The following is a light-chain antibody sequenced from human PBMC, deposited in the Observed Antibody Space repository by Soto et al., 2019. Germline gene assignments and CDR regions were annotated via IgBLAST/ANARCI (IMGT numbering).Light chain of an antibody. CDR1: QTVSNQ. Sequence: EIVLTQSPVTLSLSPGERATLSCRASQTVSNQLAWYQQKPGQAPRLLIYDASRRVTGIPARFSGSGSGTDFTLTLSSLEPEDFANYYCQQYDTYFRYTFGQGTKLDIK. V-gene: IGKV3-11*01. J-gene: IGKJ2*01. CDR2: DAS. CDR3: QQYDTYFRYT.